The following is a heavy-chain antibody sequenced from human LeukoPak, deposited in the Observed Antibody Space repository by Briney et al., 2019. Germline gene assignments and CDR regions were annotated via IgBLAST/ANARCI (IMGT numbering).Heavy chain of an antibody. CDR2: ISGRGETT. CDR3: AKYNDYIWGSYRYTFSSYFDS. Sequence: GGSLRLSCAASGFTFNSYAMSWVRQAPGKGLEWVSTISGRGETTSYAESVRGRFTISRDNSKSTLYLQMDSLRAEDTALYYCAKYNDYIWGSYRYTFSSYFDSWGQGALVTVSS. D-gene: IGHD3-16*02. CDR1: GFTFNSYA. J-gene: IGHJ4*02. V-gene: IGHV3-23*01.